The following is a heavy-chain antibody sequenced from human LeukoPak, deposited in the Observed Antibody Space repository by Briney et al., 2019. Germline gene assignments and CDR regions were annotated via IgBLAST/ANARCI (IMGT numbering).Heavy chain of an antibody. J-gene: IGHJ5*02. CDR1: GFTFSSYS. CDR3: ARDSTPHYDFWSGYVSPNWFDP. Sequence: GGSLRLSCAASGFTFSSYSMNWVRQAPGKGLEWVSSISSSSSYIYYADSVKGRFTISRDNAKNSLYLQMNSLRAEDTAVCYCARDSTPHYDFWSGYVSPNWFDPWGQGTLVTVSS. V-gene: IGHV3-21*01. CDR2: ISSSSSYI. D-gene: IGHD3-3*01.